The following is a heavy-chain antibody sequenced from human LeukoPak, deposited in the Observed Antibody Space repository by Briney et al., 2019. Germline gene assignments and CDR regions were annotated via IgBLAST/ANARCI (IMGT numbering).Heavy chain of an antibody. CDR1: GFTFDDYA. Sequence: GGSLRLSXAASGFTFDDYAMHWVWQAPGKGLEWVSGISWNCGSIGYADSVKGRFTISRDNAKNSLYLQMNSLRAEDMALYYCVRSGSSSASFDYWGQGTLVTVSS. CDR2: ISWNCGSI. J-gene: IGHJ4*02. D-gene: IGHD6-6*01. CDR3: VRSGSSSASFDY. V-gene: IGHV3-9*03.